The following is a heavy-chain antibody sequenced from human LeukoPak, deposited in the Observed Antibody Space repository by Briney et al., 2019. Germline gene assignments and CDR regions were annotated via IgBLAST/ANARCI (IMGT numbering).Heavy chain of an antibody. CDR3: AKDYDILTGSFDY. V-gene: IGHV3-30*18. Sequence: PGRSLRLSCAASGSTFSSYGMHWVRQAPGKGLEWVAVISYDGSNKYYADSVKGRFTISRDNSKNTLYLQMNSLRAEDTAVYYCAKDYDILTGSFDYWGQGSLVTVSS. D-gene: IGHD3-9*01. CDR1: GSTFSSYG. J-gene: IGHJ4*02. CDR2: ISYDGSNK.